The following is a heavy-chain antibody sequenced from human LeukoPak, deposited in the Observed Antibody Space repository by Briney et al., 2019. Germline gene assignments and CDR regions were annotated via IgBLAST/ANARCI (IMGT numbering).Heavy chain of an antibody. CDR3: AKPQVLPPKWFDP. Sequence: TGGSLRLSCAASGFTFSSYAMSWVRQAPGKGLEWVPAISGSGGTTYYADSVKGRFTISRDNSKNTLYLQMYSLRAEDTAVYYCAKPQVLPPKWFDPWGQGTLVTVSS. CDR2: ISGSGGTT. J-gene: IGHJ5*02. CDR1: GFTFSSYA. V-gene: IGHV3-23*01.